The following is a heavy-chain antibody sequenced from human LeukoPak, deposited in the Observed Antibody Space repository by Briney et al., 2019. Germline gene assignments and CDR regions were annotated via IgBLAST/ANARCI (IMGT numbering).Heavy chain of an antibody. J-gene: IGHJ4*02. CDR3: AFSLRYRGYFDY. Sequence: SQTLSLTCAISGDSVSSNSAAWNWIRQSPSRGLEWLGRTYYRSKWYNDYAVSAKSRITINPDTSKNQFSLQLNSVTPEDTAVYYCAFSLRYRGYFDYWGQGTLVTVSS. V-gene: IGHV6-1*01. D-gene: IGHD3-16*02. CDR1: GDSVSSNSAA. CDR2: TYYRSKWYN.